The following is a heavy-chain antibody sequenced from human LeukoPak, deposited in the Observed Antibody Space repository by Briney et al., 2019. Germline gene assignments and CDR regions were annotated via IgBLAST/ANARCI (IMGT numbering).Heavy chain of an antibody. CDR1: GYSISSGYY. J-gene: IGHJ5*02. Sequence: PSETLSLTCAVSGYSISSGYYWGWIRQPPGKGLEWIGSIYHSGSTYYNPSLKSRVTISVDTSKNQFSLKLSSVTAADTAVYYCARDHAMIVVVKTRFDPWGQGTLVTVSS. D-gene: IGHD3-22*01. V-gene: IGHV4-38-2*02. CDR2: IYHSGST. CDR3: ARDHAMIVVVKTRFDP.